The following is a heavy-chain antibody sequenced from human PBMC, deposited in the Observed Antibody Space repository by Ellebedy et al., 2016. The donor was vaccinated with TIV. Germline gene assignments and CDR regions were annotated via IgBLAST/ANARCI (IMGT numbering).Heavy chain of an antibody. Sequence: GESLKISCKGSGYSFTDYWIGWVRHMPGKGLEWMGIIYPGDSDTRYSPSFQGQVTISVDKSMSTAYLQWGSLKASDTAMYYCATSAFYSRWYYFDYWGQGTLVTVSS. CDR2: IYPGDSDT. CDR3: ATSAFYSRWYYFDY. CDR1: GYSFTDYW. J-gene: IGHJ4*02. V-gene: IGHV5-51*01. D-gene: IGHD6-13*01.